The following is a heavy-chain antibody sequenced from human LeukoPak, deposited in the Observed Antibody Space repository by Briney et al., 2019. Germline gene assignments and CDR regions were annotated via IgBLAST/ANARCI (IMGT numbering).Heavy chain of an antibody. V-gene: IGHV3-53*01. CDR2: IYSGGST. Sequence: GGSLRLSCAASGFTVSSNYMSWVRQAPGKGLEWVSVIYSGGSTYYADSVKGRFTISRDNSKNTVHLQINSLRAEDTAVYYCAKVDYNSGSFFDYWGQGTLVTVSS. D-gene: IGHD3-10*01. J-gene: IGHJ4*02. CDR1: GFTVSSNY. CDR3: AKVDYNSGSFFDY.